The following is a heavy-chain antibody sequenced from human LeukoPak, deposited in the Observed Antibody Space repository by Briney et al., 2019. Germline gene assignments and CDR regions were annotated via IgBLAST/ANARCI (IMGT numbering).Heavy chain of an antibody. CDR2: ISHDGSNK. V-gene: IGHV3-30*18. D-gene: IGHD1-7*01. CDR1: GFTFSSYG. CDR3: AKDPSGMELPGD. J-gene: IGHJ4*02. Sequence: GSLRLSCAASGFTFSSYGMHWVRQAPGKGLEWVAVISHDGSNKYYADSVKGRFTISRDNSKNTLYLQMNSLRAEDTAVYYCAKDPSGMELPGDWGQGTLVTVSS.